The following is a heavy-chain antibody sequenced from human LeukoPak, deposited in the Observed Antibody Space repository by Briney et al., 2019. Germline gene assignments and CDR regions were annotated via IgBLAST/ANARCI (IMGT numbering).Heavy chain of an antibody. Sequence: PGGSLRLSCAASGFTFSSYWMSWVRQAPGKGLEWVANIKQDGSEKYYVDSVKGRFTISRDNAKDSLYLQMNSLRAEDTAVYYCAREATTVTYGPDYWGQGTLVTVYS. CDR1: GFTFSSYW. CDR2: IKQDGSEK. J-gene: IGHJ4*02. D-gene: IGHD4-17*01. CDR3: AREATTVTYGPDY. V-gene: IGHV3-7*01.